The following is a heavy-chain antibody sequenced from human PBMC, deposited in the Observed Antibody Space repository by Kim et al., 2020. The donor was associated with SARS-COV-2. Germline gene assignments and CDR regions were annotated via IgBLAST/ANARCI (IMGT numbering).Heavy chain of an antibody. Sequence: ASVKVSCKASGYTFTSYGISWVRQAPGQGLEWMGWISAYNGNTNYAQKLQGRVSMTTDTSTSTAYMELRSLRSDDTAVYYCARVDDGGFTSRYYYHYGMDVWGQGTTVTVSS. CDR1: GYTFTSYG. CDR3: ARVDDGGFTSRYYYHYGMDV. CDR2: ISAYNGNT. V-gene: IGHV1-18*01. J-gene: IGHJ6*02. D-gene: IGHD2-2*01.